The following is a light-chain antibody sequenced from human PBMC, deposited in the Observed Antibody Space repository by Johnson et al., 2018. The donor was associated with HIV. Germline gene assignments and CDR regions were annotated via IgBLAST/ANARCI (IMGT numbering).Light chain of an antibody. CDR3: GAWDSSLTTYV. J-gene: IGLJ1*01. CDR1: SSNIGNKY. CDR2: DNN. V-gene: IGLV1-51*01. Sequence: QSVLTQPPSVSAAPGQKVTISCSGSSSNIGNKYVSWYQQFPGTAPKLLIYDNNKRPSGIPDRFSGSKSGTSATLGIPGLPTGDEADYYCGAWDSSLTTYVFGTGTKVTVL.